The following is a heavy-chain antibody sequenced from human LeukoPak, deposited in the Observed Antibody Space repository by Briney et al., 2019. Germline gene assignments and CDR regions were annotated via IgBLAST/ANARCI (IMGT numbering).Heavy chain of an antibody. V-gene: IGHV3-30*02. CDR2: IWYGGSNK. CDR3: AKDRYSSSWLDY. CDR1: GFIFTNYG. Sequence: PGGSLRLSCAASGFIFTNYGMHWVRQAPGKGLEWVAVIWYGGSNKYYADSVKGRFTISRDNSKNTLYLQMNSLRAEDTAVYYCAKDRYSSSWLDYWGQGTLVTVSS. J-gene: IGHJ4*02. D-gene: IGHD6-13*01.